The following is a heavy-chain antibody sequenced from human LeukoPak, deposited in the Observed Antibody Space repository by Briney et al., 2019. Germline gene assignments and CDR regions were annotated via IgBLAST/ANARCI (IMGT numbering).Heavy chain of an antibody. CDR2: ISYDGSNK. Sequence: GGSLRLSCAASGFTFSSYAMHWVRQAPGKGLEWVAVISYDGSNKYYADSVKGRFTISRDNSKNTLYLQMNSLRAEDTAVHYCARAAAGMRLFDYWGQGTLVTVSS. CDR3: ARAAAGMRLFDY. J-gene: IGHJ4*02. V-gene: IGHV3-30-3*01. CDR1: GFTFSSYA. D-gene: IGHD6-13*01.